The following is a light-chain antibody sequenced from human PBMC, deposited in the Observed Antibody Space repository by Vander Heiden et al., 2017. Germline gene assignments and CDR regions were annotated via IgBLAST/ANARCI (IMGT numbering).Light chain of an antibody. CDR1: ALPKQY. J-gene: IGLJ3*02. CDR2: KDS. V-gene: IGLV3-25*03. Sequence: SDELTQPPSVSVSPGQTARITCSGDALPKQYAYWYQQKPGQAPVLVIYKDSERPSGVPERFSGSSSATTGTLTISGVQAEDEADYYCQSADSSGTIGVFGGGTKLTVL. CDR3: QSADSSGTIGV.